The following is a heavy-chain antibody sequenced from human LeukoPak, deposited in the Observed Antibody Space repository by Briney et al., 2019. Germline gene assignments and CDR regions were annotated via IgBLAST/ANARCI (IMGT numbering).Heavy chain of an antibody. J-gene: IGHJ4*02. CDR2: IDYSGST. V-gene: IGHV4-59*01. D-gene: IGHD5-24*01. CDR3: ARAGMTTIEIDY. CDR1: GGSISGYY. Sequence: SETLSLTCTVSGGSISGYYWSWIRQPPRKGLEWIGDIDYSGSTNYNPSLKSRVTISVATSKNQFPLKLNSVTAADTAVYYCARAGMTTIEIDYWGQGTLVTVSS.